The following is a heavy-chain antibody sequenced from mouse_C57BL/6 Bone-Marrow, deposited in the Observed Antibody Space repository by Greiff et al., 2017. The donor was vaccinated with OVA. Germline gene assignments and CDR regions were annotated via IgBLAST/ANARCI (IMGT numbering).Heavy chain of an antibody. CDR2: INYDGSST. D-gene: IGHD2-4*01. CDR3: ARDRGLRRWYFDV. V-gene: IGHV5-16*01. Sequence: EVHLVESEGGLVQPGSSMKLSCTASGFTFSDYYMAWVRQVPEKGLEWVANINYDGSSTDYLDSLKSRFIISRDNAKNILYLQMSSLKSEDTATYYCARDRGLRRWYFDVWGTGTTVTVSS. CDR1: GFTFSDYY. J-gene: IGHJ1*03.